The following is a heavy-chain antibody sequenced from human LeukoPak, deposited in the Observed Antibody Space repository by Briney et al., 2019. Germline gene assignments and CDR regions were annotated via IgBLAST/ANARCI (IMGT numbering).Heavy chain of an antibody. V-gene: IGHV3-23*01. CDR3: AKDVYGDYGGLVY. CDR1: GFTFSRYV. J-gene: IGHJ4*02. D-gene: IGHD4-17*01. Sequence: GGSLRLSCAASGFTFSRYVMSWVRQAPGKGLEWVSATSGSGGSTYYADSVKGRFTISRDNSKNTLYLQMNSLRAEDTAVYYCAKDVYGDYGGLVYWGQGTQVTVSS. CDR2: TSGSGGST.